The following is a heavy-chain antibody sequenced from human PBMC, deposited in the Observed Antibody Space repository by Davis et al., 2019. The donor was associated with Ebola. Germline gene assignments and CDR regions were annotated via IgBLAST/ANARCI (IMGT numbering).Heavy chain of an antibody. V-gene: IGHV4-34*01. Sequence: MPGGSLRLSCAVYGGSFSGYYWSWIRQPPGKGLEWIGEINHSGSTNYNPSLKSRVTISLDTSMTRFSLRLNSVTAADTAVYYCARGNGDYLRLDSCGQGTLVTVSS. CDR1: GGSFSGYY. CDR3: ARGNGDYLRLDS. CDR2: INHSGST. J-gene: IGHJ4*02. D-gene: IGHD4-17*01.